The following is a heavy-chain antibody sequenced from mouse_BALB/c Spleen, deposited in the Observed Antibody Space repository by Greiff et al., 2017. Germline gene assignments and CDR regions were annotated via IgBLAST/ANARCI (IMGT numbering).Heavy chain of an antibody. D-gene: IGHD3-1*01. V-gene: IGHV2-9*02. J-gene: IGHJ3*01. Sequence: QVQLKESGPGLVAPSQSLSITCTVSGFSLTSYGVHWVRQPPGKGLEWLGVIWAGGSTNYNSALMSRLSISKDNSKSQVFLKMNSLQTDDTAMYYCAREAARATFFAYWGQGTLVTVSA. CDR1: GFSLTSYG. CDR2: IWAGGST. CDR3: AREAARATFFAY.